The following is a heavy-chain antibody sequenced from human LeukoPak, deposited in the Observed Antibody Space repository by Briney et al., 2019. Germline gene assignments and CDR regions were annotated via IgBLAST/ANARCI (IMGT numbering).Heavy chain of an antibody. CDR2: IYSGGST. D-gene: IGHD3-3*01. CDR3: ARDLLEWYFDY. CDR1: GFTVSSTY. J-gene: IGHJ4*02. Sequence: GGSLRLSCAASGFTVSSTYMSWVRQTPGKGLEWVSVIYSGGSTYYADSVMGRFTISRDNSKNTLYLQMNSLRAEDTAVYYCARDLLEWYFDYWGQGTLVTVSS. V-gene: IGHV3-66*01.